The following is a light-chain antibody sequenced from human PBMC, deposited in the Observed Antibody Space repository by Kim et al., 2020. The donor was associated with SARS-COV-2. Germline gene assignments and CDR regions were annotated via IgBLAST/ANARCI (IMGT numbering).Light chain of an antibody. Sequence: SVALGQTARLTCGGNNIAIKTVTWYFRNPGPPTLLGIYRASPRPPGIPERFSGANWGNRAALTLSRGNAGGEADSYCEVWDRIAGVFGGGTQLTVL. V-gene: IGLV3-9*01. J-gene: IGLJ3*02. CDR1: NIAIKT. CDR2: RAS. CDR3: EVWDRIAGV.